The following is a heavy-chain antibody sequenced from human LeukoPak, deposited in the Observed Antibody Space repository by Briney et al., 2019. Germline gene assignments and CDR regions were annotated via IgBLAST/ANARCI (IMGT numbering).Heavy chain of an antibody. J-gene: IGHJ1*01. D-gene: IGHD2-15*01. CDR1: GFTFSSYG. CDR3: AKDPPSGYCSGGSCYSYFQH. CDR2: IRYDGSYK. V-gene: IGHV3-30*02. Sequence: GGSLRLSCAASGFTFSSYGMHWVRQAPGKGLECVAFIRYDGSYKYYADSVKGRFTISRDNSKNTLYLQMNSLRAEDAAVYYCAKDPPSGYCSGGSCYSYFQHWGQGTLVTVSS.